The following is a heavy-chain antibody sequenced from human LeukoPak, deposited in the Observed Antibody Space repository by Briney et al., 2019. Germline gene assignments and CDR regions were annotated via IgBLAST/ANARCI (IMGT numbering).Heavy chain of an antibody. Sequence: SETLSLTCAVYGGSFSGYYWSWIRQPPGKGLKWIGEINHSGSTNYNPSLKSRVTISVDTSKNQFSLKLSSVTAADTAVYYCARGGYCSSTSCSYYYYYYMDVWGKGTTVTASS. CDR2: INHSGST. V-gene: IGHV4-34*01. CDR1: GGSFSGYY. D-gene: IGHD2-2*01. J-gene: IGHJ6*03. CDR3: ARGGYCSSTSCSYYYYYYMDV.